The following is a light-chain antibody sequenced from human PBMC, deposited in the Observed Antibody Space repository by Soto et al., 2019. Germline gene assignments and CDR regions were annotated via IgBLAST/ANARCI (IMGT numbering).Light chain of an antibody. CDR3: SSYTSRSTYV. CDR2: DVS. CDR1: SSDVGGYNY. V-gene: IGLV2-14*01. Sequence: QSALTRPASVSGSPGQSITISCTGTSSDVGGYNYVCWYQQHPGKAPKLMIYDVSNRPSGVSNRFSGSKSGNTASLTISGLQAEDEADYYCSSYTSRSTYVFGTGTKLTVL. J-gene: IGLJ1*01.